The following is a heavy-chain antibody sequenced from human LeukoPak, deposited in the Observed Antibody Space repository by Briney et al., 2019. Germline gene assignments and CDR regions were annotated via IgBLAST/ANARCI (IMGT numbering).Heavy chain of an antibody. D-gene: IGHD6-19*01. V-gene: IGHV3-53*04. J-gene: IGHJ5*02. CDR2: IYSGGST. CDR3: ARIAVAGSAVVWFDP. Sequence: GGSLRLSCAASGFTVSSNYMSWVRQAPGKGLEWVSVIYSGGSTYYADSVKGRFTISRHNSKNTLYLQMDSLRAEDTAVYYCARIAVAGSAVVWFDPWGQGTLVTVSS. CDR1: GFTVSSNY.